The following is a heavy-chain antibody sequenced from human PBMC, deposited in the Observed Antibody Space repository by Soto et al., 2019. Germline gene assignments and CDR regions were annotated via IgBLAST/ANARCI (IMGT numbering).Heavy chain of an antibody. CDR3: ARDGWLGYYYDSSGYPAY. V-gene: IGHV1-46*01. CDR2: VNPTGGGT. D-gene: IGHD3-22*01. Sequence: ASVKVSCKASGYMFTSYYIHWVRQAPGQGLEWMGRVNPTGGGTRYTQKFQGRVTMTRDTSTSTVHMELTSLRYEDTAVYYCARDGWLGYYYDSSGYPAYWCQGTTVTVST. J-gene: IGHJ4*02. CDR1: GYMFTSYY.